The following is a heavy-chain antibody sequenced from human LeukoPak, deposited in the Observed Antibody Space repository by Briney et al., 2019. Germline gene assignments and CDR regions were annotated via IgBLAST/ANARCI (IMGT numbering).Heavy chain of an antibody. CDR1: GFTFSSCA. V-gene: IGHV3-23*01. CDR2: ISRSGGST. Sequence: GGSLRLSCAASGFTFSSCAMAWVRQAPGKGLGWVSGISRSGGSTYYADSVKGRFTISRDNSKNTLYLQMNSLRVDDTAVYYCAKKADYSGWYYFDYWGQGILVTVSS. J-gene: IGHJ4*02. D-gene: IGHD6-19*01. CDR3: AKKADYSGWYYFDY.